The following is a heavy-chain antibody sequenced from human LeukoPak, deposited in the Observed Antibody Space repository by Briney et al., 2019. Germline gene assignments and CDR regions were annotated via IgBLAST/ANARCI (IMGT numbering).Heavy chain of an antibody. V-gene: IGHV4-39*07. J-gene: IGHJ5*02. Sequence: SETLSLTCTVSGGSISSSSYYWGWIRQPPGKGLEWIGSIYYSGSTYYNPSLKNRVTISVDTSKNQFSLKLSSVTAADTAVYYCARDRYYYGSGSYKGGNWFDPWGQGTLVTVSS. CDR3: ARDRYYYGSGSYKGGNWFDP. CDR1: GGSISSSSYY. CDR2: IYYSGST. D-gene: IGHD3-10*01.